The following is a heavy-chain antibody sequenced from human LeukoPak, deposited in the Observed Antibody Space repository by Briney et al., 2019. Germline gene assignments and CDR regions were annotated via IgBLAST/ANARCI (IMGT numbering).Heavy chain of an antibody. Sequence: GGSLRLSCAASGFTVSSDSMSWVRQAPGKGPEWVSVIYSGGATYYADSVKGRFTISRDNSKNTLHLQMNSLRAEDTAVYYCAREMKRNYDWGNDAFDIWGQGTMVTVSS. CDR2: IYSGGAT. CDR3: AREMKRNYDWGNDAFDI. D-gene: IGHD3-16*01. CDR1: GFTVSSDS. J-gene: IGHJ3*02. V-gene: IGHV3-53*01.